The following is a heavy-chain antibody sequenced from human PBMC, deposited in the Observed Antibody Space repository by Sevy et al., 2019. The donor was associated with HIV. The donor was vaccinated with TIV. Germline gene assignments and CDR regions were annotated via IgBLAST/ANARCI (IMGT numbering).Heavy chain of an antibody. V-gene: IGHV4-59*08. CDR3: ARRNDFDI. J-gene: IGHJ3*02. CDR2: VYYTGGT. Sequence: TLSLTCTVSGGSINSDHWIWIRQPPGKGLEWIGYVYYTGGTNYNPSLKNRVTISVDRTKNQFSLKLTSVTAADTAVYYCARRNDFDIWGQGTMVTVSS. CDR1: GGSINSDH.